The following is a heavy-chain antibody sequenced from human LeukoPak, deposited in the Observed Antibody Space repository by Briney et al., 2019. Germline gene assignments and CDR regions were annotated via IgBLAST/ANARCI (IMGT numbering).Heavy chain of an antibody. D-gene: IGHD6-13*01. V-gene: IGHV1-2*02. Sequence: ASVKVSCTASGYTFIDYYMHWVRQAPGQGLEWMGWINPNSGGTNYAQKFQGRVTLTRDTSISTAYMELSRLRSDDTAVYYCARSIAAARTTQASFDIWGQGTMVTVSS. CDR2: INPNSGGT. CDR1: GYTFIDYY. J-gene: IGHJ3*02. CDR3: ARSIAAARTTQASFDI.